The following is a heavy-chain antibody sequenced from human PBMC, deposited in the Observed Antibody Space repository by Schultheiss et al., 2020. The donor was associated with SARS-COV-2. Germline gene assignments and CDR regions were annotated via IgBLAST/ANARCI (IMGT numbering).Heavy chain of an antibody. D-gene: IGHD2-15*01. CDR2: INSDGSST. CDR3: ARDDALQIGYCSGGSCYGIDY. J-gene: IGHJ4*02. CDR1: GFTFSSYD. Sequence: GGSLRLSCAASGFTFSSYDMHWVRQAPGKGLVWVSRINSDGSSTSYADSVKGRFTISRDNSKNTLYLQMNSLRAEDTAVYYCARDDALQIGYCSGGSCYGIDYWGQGTLVTVSS. V-gene: IGHV3-74*01.